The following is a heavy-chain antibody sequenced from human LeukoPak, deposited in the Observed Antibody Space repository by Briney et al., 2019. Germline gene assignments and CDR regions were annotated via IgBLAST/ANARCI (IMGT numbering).Heavy chain of an antibody. D-gene: IGHD1-1*01. J-gene: IGHJ4*02. CDR3: ATWRTAKTGFDY. Sequence: SETPSPTCTVSGGSISNNNYYWAWIRQPPGKGLECIGSIYYSGSPYYNPSLKSRVTISVDTSKNQFSLRLSSVTAADTAVYYCATWRTAKTGFDYWGQGTLVTVSS. CDR1: GGSISNNNYY. CDR2: IYYSGSP. V-gene: IGHV4-39*05.